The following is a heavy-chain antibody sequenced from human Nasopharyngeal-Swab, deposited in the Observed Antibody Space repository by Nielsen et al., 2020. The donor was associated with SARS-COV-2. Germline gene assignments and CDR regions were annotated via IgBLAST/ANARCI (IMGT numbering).Heavy chain of an antibody. J-gene: IGHJ4*02. D-gene: IGHD6-13*01. V-gene: IGHV3-48*03. CDR2: ISSSGSTI. CDR1: GFTFSSYE. Sequence: GESLKISCAASGFTFSSYEMNWVRQAPGKGLEWVSYISSSGSTIYYADSVKGRFTISRDNAKNSLYLQMNSLRAEDTAMYYCARNLAAAHQYYFDYWGQGTLVTVSS. CDR3: ARNLAAAHQYYFDY.